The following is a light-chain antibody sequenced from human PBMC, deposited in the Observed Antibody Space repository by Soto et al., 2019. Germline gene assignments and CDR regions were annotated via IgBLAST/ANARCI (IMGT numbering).Light chain of an antibody. CDR1: QSLSINY. J-gene: IGKJ5*01. CDR3: QEYENTPGT. CDR2: AAS. V-gene: IGKV3-20*01. Sequence: ENVLTQSPGTLSLSPGERATLSCRASQSLSINYVAWYQQRSGQAPRLLIYAASSRAAGTPDRFSGSGSGTDFTLDISRLEPEDFAVYYCQEYENTPGTFGRGTRPEI.